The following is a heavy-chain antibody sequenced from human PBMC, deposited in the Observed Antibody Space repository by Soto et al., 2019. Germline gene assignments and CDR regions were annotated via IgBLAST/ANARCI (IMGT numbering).Heavy chain of an antibody. Sequence: GGSLRLSCAASGFTFSSYTMNWVRQAPGKGLEWVSYIGTSSDTIYYADSVKGRFTTSRDNAKNLLYLQMNSLRGEDTAVYYCARHPTWNYLGPTAFDIWGQGTMVTVSS. J-gene: IGHJ3*02. V-gene: IGHV3-48*01. CDR1: GFTFSSYT. CDR3: ARHPTWNYLGPTAFDI. CDR2: IGTSSDTI. D-gene: IGHD1-7*01.